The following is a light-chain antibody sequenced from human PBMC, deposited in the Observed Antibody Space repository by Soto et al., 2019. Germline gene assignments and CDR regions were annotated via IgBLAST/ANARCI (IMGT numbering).Light chain of an antibody. Sequence: QSALTQPASVSGSPGQSITISCTGTSSDVGGYNYVSWYQQHPGKAPKLMIYEVSNRPSGVSNRFSGSKSGNTASLTISGLQPEDEADYYCNSYTTSTTLVVFGGGTQLTVL. J-gene: IGLJ2*01. CDR1: SSDVGGYNY. CDR2: EVS. V-gene: IGLV2-14*01. CDR3: NSYTTSTTLVV.